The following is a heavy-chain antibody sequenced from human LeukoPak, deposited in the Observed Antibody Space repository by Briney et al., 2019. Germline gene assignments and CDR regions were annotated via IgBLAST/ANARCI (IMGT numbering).Heavy chain of an antibody. CDR2: ITGSGGGA. V-gene: IGHV3-23*01. CDR3: ARESSAGPSFDY. J-gene: IGHJ4*02. CDR1: GFTFSRYA. D-gene: IGHD6-25*01. Sequence: PGGSLRLSCEVSGFTFSRYAMIWVRQAPGKGLEWVSAITGSGGGAQYADSVKGRFTISRDNSKNTLYLQMNSLRAEDTAVYYCARESSAGPSFDYWGQGTLVTVSS.